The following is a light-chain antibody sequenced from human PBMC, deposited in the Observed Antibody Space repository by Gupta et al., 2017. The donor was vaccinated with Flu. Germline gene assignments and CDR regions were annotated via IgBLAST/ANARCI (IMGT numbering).Light chain of an antibody. V-gene: IGLV3-21*03. CDR1: NIGSKT. CDR3: QVWDYSTDHQM. CDR2: DDS. J-gene: IGLJ3*02. Sequence: SYVLTQAPSVSSAPGKTARITCGGNNIGSKTVHWYQQKPGQAPLLVVYDDSARPSGIPERFSGSNSGNTATLTINRVEAGDEADYFCQVWDYSTDHQMFGGGTKLTVL.